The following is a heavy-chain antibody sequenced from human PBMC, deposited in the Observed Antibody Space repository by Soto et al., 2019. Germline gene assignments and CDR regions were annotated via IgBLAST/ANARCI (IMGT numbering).Heavy chain of an antibody. CDR2: MNPNSGNT. CDR1: GYTFTSYD. Sequence: ASVKVSCKASGYTFTSYDINWVRQATGQGLEWMGWMNPNSGNTGYAQKFQGRVTMTRNTSISTAYMELSSLRSEDTAVYYCARGPWAPQTYYDYVWGSYRYLYYFDYWGQGTLVTVSS. V-gene: IGHV1-8*01. D-gene: IGHD3-16*02. CDR3: ARGPWAPQTYYDYVWGSYRYLYYFDY. J-gene: IGHJ4*02.